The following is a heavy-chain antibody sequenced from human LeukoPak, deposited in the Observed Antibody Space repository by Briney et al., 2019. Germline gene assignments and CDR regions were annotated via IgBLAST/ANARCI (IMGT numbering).Heavy chain of an antibody. CDR1: GYTFTGYY. CDR3: ARGTMVRGVISRHNWFDP. CDR2: INPNSGGT. Sequence: GASVKVSCKASGYTFTGYYMHWVRQAPGQGLEWMGWINPNSGGTNYAQKFQGRVTMTRDTSISTAYMELSRLRSDDTAVYYCARGTMVRGVISRHNWFDPWGQGTLVTVSS. V-gene: IGHV1-2*02. D-gene: IGHD3-10*01. J-gene: IGHJ5*02.